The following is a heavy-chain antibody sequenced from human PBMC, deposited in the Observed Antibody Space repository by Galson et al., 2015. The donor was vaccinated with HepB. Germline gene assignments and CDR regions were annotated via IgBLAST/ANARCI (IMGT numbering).Heavy chain of an antibody. CDR3: ARGKVGPGAEGYYYYYMDV. D-gene: IGHD2-2*01. J-gene: IGHJ6*03. CDR1: GYTFTGYY. V-gene: IGHV1-2*06. CDR2: INPNSGGT. Sequence: SVKVSCKASGYTFTGYYMHWVRQAPGQGLEWMGRINPNSGGTNYAQKFQGRVTMTRDTSISTAYMELSRLRSDDTTVYYCARGKVGPGAEGYYYYYMDVWGKGTTVTVSS.